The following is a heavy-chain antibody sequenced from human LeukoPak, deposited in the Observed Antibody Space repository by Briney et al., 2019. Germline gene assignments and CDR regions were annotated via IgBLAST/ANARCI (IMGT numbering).Heavy chain of an antibody. J-gene: IGHJ4*02. D-gene: IGHD5-12*01. CDR3: ARHAGRDGYNFDY. CDR2: IYYSGST. CDR1: GGSISSSSYY. Sequence: SETLSLTCTISGGSISSSSYYWGWIRQPPGKGLEWIGSIYYSGSTYYNPSLKSRVTISVDTSKNQFSLKLSSVTAADTAVYYCARHAGRDGYNFDYWGQGTLVTVSS. V-gene: IGHV4-39*01.